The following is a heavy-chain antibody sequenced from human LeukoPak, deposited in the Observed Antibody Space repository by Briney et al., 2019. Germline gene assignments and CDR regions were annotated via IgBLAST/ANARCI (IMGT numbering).Heavy chain of an antibody. D-gene: IGHD6-13*01. CDR3: ASSGTAGYFDY. J-gene: IGHJ4*02. CDR2: IYYSGST. V-gene: IGHV4-59*01. Sequence: SETLSLTCTVSGGSISSYYWSWIRQPPGKGLEWIGYIYYSGSTNYNPSLKSRVTISVDTSKNQFSLKLSSVTAADTAVYYCASSGTAGYFDYWGQGTLVTVSS. CDR1: GGSISSYY.